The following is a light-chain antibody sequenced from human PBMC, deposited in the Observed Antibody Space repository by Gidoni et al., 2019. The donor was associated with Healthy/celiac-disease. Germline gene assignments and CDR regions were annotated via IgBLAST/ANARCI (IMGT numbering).Light chain of an antibody. V-gene: IGKV1-39*01. Sequence: DIQMTQSPSSLSPSVGDRVTITCRASQSISSYLSWSQQKPGKAPKLLIYAASSLQSGVPSRFSGSGSGTDFTLTISSLQPEDFATYYCQQSYSFPYTFGQXTKLEIK. J-gene: IGKJ2*01. CDR2: AAS. CDR1: QSISSY. CDR3: QQSYSFPYT.